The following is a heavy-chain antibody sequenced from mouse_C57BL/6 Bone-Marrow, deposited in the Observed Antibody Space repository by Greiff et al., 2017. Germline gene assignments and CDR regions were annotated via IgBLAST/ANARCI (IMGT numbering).Heavy chain of an antibody. Sequence: VQLKESGPELVKPGASVKISCKASGYSFTDYNMNWVKQSNGKSLEWIGVINPNYGTTSYNQKFKGKATLTVDPSSSTAYMQLNSLTSEDSAVYYCARSSFFTYGSSYVDYAMDYWGQGTSVTVSS. V-gene: IGHV1-39*01. CDR3: ARSSFFTYGSSYVDYAMDY. CDR1: GYSFTDYN. CDR2: INPNYGTT. J-gene: IGHJ4*01. D-gene: IGHD1-1*01.